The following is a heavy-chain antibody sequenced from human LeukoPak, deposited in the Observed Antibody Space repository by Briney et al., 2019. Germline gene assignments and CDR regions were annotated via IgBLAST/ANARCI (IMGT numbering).Heavy chain of an antibody. CDR3: ARAGGSSGWHYFDY. CDR1: SGSFSVYD. D-gene: IGHD6-19*01. J-gene: IGHJ4*02. V-gene: IGHV4-34*01. Sequence: PSETLSLTCAVYSGSFSVYDWSWIRQPPGKGLEWIGEINHSGSTKYNPSLKSRVTISVDTAKNQFSLKLSSVTAADTAVYYCARAGGSSGWHYFDYWGQGTLVTVSS. CDR2: INHSGST.